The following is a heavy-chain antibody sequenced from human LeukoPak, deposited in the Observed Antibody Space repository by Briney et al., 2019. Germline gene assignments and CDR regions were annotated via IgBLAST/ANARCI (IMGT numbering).Heavy chain of an antibody. CDR3: ARAPKGDCDGDCYSGSEYFQH. CDR2: ISAYNGNT. J-gene: IGHJ1*01. Sequence: ASVKVSCKASGYTFTSYGISWVRQAPGQGLEWMGWISAYNGNTNYAQKLQGRVTMTTDTSTSTAYMELRSLRSDDTAVYYCARAPKGDCDGDCYSGSEYFQHWGQGTLVTVSS. D-gene: IGHD2-21*02. V-gene: IGHV1-18*01. CDR1: GYTFTSYG.